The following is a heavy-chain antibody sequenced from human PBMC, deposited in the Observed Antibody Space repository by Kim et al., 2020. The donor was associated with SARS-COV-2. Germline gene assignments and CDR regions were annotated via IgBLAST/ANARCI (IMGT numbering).Heavy chain of an antibody. V-gene: IGHV1-46*01. D-gene: IGHD3-10*01. Sequence: ASVKVSCKASGYTFSTYYLHWVRQAPGQGLEWVGIINPFSGDTNYARRFQGRVIVTRDRSTSTVYMDLSSLTSEDTAVYYCAKSLRSLAYGSGPYNAMDVWAKGPRSSSP. CDR1: GYTFSTYY. CDR3: AKSLRSLAYGSGPYNAMDV. J-gene: IGHJ6*02. CDR2: INPFSGDT.